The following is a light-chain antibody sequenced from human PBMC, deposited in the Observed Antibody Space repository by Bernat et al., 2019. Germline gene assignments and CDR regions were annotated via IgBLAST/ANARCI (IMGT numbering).Light chain of an antibody. V-gene: IGLV2-23*02. Sequence: QSALTQPASVSGSPGQSITISCTGTSNDVGKYNLVSWYQQYPGKAPKVMIFEVNKRPSGVSIRFSGSKSGNTASLTISGLQAEDEADYHCCSYAGSSTWVFGGGTKLTVL. J-gene: IGLJ3*02. CDR3: CSYAGSSTWV. CDR2: EVN. CDR1: SNDVGKYNL.